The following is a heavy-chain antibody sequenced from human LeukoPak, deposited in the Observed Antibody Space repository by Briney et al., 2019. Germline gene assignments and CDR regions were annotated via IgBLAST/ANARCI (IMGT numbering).Heavy chain of an antibody. J-gene: IGHJ6*03. D-gene: IGHD2-21*02. CDR2: INHSGST. CDR1: GGSFSGYY. CDR3: ARGGPYCGGDCSSHYYYYYMDV. V-gene: IGHV4-34*01. Sequence: PSETLSLTCAVYGGSFSGYYWSWISQPPGKGLEWIGEINHSGSTNYNPSLKSRVTISVDTSKNQFSLKLSSVTAADTAVYYCARGGPYCGGDCSSHYYYYYMDVWGKGTTVTVSS.